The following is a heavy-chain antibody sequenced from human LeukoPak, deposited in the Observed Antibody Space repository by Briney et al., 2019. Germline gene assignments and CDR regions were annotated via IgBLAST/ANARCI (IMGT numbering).Heavy chain of an antibody. CDR1: GGSISSGGYS. CDR2: IYHSGST. Sequence: SETLSLTCDVSGGSISSGGYSWSWIRQPPGKGLEWIGYIYHSGSTYYNPSLKSRVTISVDRSKNQFSLKLSSVTAADTAVYYCARGGNYDFWSGSIPRAFDYYYYGMDVWGQGTTVTVSS. J-gene: IGHJ6*02. V-gene: IGHV4-30-2*01. CDR3: ARGGNYDFWSGSIPRAFDYYYYGMDV. D-gene: IGHD3-3*01.